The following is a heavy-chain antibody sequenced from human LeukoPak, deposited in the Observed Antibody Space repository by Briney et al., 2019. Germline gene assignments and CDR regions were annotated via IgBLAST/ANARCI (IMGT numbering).Heavy chain of an antibody. CDR2: ISGSGGGT. D-gene: IGHD2-2*01. V-gene: IGHV3-23*01. J-gene: IGHJ4*02. Sequence: PGGSLRLSCAASGFTFSSYAMSWVRQAPGKGLEWVSAISGSGGGTYYADSVKGRFTISRDNSKNTLFLQMNSLRAEDTAVYYCAKTIVVVPAANDFWGQGTLVTVSS. CDR1: GFTFSSYA. CDR3: AKTIVVVPAANDF.